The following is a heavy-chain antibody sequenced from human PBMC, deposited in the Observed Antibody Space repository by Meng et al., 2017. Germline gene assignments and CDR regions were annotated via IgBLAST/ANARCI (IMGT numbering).Heavy chain of an antibody. V-gene: IGHV4-55*01. J-gene: IGHJ4*02. Sequence: RVRGPGCGKRSGTLLVICAVAGDFISSGTWSIWVRQPPGKGLEWIGEIHHSGSTYYNPSLKSRITMSVDTSKNQFYLKLSSVTAADTAVYYCARYTPIAVDYWGQGTLVTVSS. CDR2: IHHSGST. D-gene: IGHD6-13*01. CDR3: ARYTPIAVDY. CDR1: GDFISSGTW.